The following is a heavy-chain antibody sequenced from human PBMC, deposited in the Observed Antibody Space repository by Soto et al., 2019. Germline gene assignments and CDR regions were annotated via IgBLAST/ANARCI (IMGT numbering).Heavy chain of an antibody. CDR2: IHYSGST. D-gene: IGHD6-13*01. Sequence: SETLSLTCTVSGGSISSYYWSWIRPPPGKGLEWIGYIHYSGSTKYSPSLKSRVTISVDTSKNQFSLKLSSVTAADTAVYYCARDSAAGDNWFDPWGQGTLVTVSS. J-gene: IGHJ5*02. CDR1: GGSISSYY. V-gene: IGHV4-59*01. CDR3: ARDSAAGDNWFDP.